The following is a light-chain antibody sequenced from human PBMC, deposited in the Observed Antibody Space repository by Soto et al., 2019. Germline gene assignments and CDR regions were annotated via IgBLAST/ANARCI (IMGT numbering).Light chain of an antibody. CDR3: QLIYSVPLT. Sequence: DIQMTQSPSSLSASVGDRVTITCRASQRPDNYVNWYQQKPGESPKLLIYARSTLQRGVPSRFSGGVSGTDFTLTISGLQPDDFATYYCQLIYSVPLTFGGGTKVAIK. J-gene: IGKJ4*01. CDR1: QRPDNY. V-gene: IGKV1-39*01. CDR2: ARS.